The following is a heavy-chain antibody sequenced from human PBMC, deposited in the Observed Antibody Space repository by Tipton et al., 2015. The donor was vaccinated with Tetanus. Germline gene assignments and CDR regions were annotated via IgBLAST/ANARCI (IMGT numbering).Heavy chain of an antibody. CDR1: GFTFSSYA. CDR2: ISGSGGST. D-gene: IGHD3-3*01. Sequence: SLRLSCAASGFTFSSYAMSWVRQAPGKGLEWVSAISGSGGSTYYADSVKGRFTISRDNSKNTLYLQMNSLRAEDTAVYYCAKEQYYDFWSGYYVLDYWGQGPLVTVSS. V-gene: IGHV3-23*01. CDR3: AKEQYYDFWSGYYVLDY. J-gene: IGHJ4*02.